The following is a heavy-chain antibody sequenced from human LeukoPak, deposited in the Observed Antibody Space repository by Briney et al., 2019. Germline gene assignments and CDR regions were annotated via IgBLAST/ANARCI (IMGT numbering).Heavy chain of an antibody. Sequence: SQTLSLTCAISRDSVSSNSVAWNWIRQTPSRGLEWLGRTYYRSQWHCDYAVSVKSRIIINPDTSKNQFSLHLNSVTPEDTAVYYCARSSIKSFDYWGQGTLVTVSS. CDR1: RDSVSSNSVA. V-gene: IGHV6-1*01. J-gene: IGHJ4*02. CDR2: TYYRSQWHC. CDR3: ARSSIKSFDY.